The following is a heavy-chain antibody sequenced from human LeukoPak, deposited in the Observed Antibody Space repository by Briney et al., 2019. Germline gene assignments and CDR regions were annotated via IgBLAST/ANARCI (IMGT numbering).Heavy chain of an antibody. Sequence: GGSLRLSCAASGLTFNTYWMSWVRQAPGKGLEWLSNIKEDGTRDYYVESVKGRFTISKDNAKTSLYLQLSSLRAEDTAVYYCARDTKGDYFDLWVQGTQVTVSS. CDR3: ARDTKGDYFDL. J-gene: IGHJ4*02. V-gene: IGHV3-7*01. CDR1: GLTFNTYW. CDR2: IKEDGTRD.